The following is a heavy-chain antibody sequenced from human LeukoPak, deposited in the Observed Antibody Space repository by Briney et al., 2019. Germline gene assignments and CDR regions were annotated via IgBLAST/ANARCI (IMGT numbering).Heavy chain of an antibody. V-gene: IGHV5-51*01. J-gene: IGHJ4*02. CDR3: ARLRQTTVTTYYFDY. D-gene: IGHD4-17*01. CDR2: IYPGDSDT. CDR1: GYSFTSYW. Sequence: GESLKISCTGSGYSFTSYWIGWVRQMPGKGLEWMGIIYPGDSDTRYSPSFQGQVTISADKSISTAYLQWSSLKASDTAMYYCARLRQTTVTTYYFDYWGQGTLVTVSS.